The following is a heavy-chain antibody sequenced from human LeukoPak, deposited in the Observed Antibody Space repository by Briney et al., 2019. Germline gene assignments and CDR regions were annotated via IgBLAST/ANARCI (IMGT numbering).Heavy chain of an antibody. V-gene: IGHV3-23*01. D-gene: IGHD2-21*02. CDR2: ISAGGSTT. CDR3: AKDDASPHIVVVTAIPHAHDY. CDR1: GFTFFSYG. J-gene: IGHJ4*02. Sequence: GGSLRLSCAASGFTFFSYGMAWVRQAPGKGLGWVSAISAGGSTTYYADSVKGRFTISRDNSKNTLYLQMNSLRAEDTAVYYCAKDDASPHIVVVTAIPHAHDYWGQGTLVTVSS.